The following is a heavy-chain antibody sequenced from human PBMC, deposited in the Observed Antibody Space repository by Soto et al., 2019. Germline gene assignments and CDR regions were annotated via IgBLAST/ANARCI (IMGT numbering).Heavy chain of an antibody. CDR1: GYTFTSYG. CDR2: ISAYNGNT. J-gene: IGHJ6*02. D-gene: IGHD3-22*01. CDR3: ARERYYYDSSGYDDYYYYGMDV. V-gene: IGHV1-18*01. Sequence: GASVKVSCKXSGYTFTSYGISWVRQAPGQGLEWMGWISAYNGNTNYAQKLQGRVTMTTDTSTSTAYMELRSLRSDDTAVYYCARERYYYDSSGYDDYYYYGMDVWGQGTTVTVSS.